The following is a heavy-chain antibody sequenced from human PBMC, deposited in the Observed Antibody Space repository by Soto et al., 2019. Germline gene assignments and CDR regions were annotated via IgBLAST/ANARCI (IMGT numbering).Heavy chain of an antibody. J-gene: IGHJ4*02. CDR1: GGTFSSYA. Sequence: QVQLVQSGAEVKKPGSSVKVSCKASGGTFSSYAISWVRQAPGQGLEWMGGIIPIFGTANYAQKFQGRVTITAAESTSTADMELSILRSEDTAVYYCARGGEYDSSGIVDYWGQGTLVTVSS. CDR3: ARGGEYDSSGIVDY. D-gene: IGHD3-22*01. CDR2: IIPIFGTA. V-gene: IGHV1-69*12.